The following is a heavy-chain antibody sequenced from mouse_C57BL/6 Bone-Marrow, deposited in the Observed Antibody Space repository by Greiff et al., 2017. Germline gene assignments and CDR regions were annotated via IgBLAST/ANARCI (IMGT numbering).Heavy chain of an antibody. CDR3: ARRLRDY. CDR2: IDPSDSYT. D-gene: IGHD2-4*01. CDR1: GYTFTSYW. V-gene: IGHV1-69*01. J-gene: IGHJ2*01. Sequence: QVHVKQPGAELVMPGASVKLSCKASGYTFTSYWMHWVKQRPGQGLEWIGEIDPSDSYTNYNQKFQGKSTLTVDKSSSTAYMQLSSLTSEDSAVYYCARRLRDYWGQGTTLTVSS.